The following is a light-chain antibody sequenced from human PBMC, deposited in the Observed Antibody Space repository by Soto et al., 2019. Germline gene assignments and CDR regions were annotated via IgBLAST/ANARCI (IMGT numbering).Light chain of an antibody. Sequence: EIVLTQSPATLSLSPGERATRSCRASQSVGSFLAWYQQKPGQAPRLLIYDTSIRATGIPARFSGSGSGTDFTLTISSLEPEDFAVYYCQQRNSWPPTFTFGQGTKVDIK. CDR3: QQRNSWPPTFT. V-gene: IGKV3-11*01. CDR2: DTS. J-gene: IGKJ1*01. CDR1: QSVGSF.